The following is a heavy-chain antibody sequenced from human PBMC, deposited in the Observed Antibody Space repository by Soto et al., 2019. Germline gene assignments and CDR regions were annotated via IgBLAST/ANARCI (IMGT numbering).Heavy chain of an antibody. J-gene: IGHJ6*02. CDR1: GYTFTGHY. CDR2: LKPDNGGT. Sequence: QVQLVQSGAEVKPPGASVKVSCKASGYTFTGHYMHWVRQVSGRRLEFLGWLKPDNGGTYSAPKFQGSVTFTRETSKTTAYMEMSGLPSDDTAVYFCARDLCPLGSGSPCPTFGMDLWGQGTTVAVSS. CDR3: ARDLCPLGSGSPCPTFGMDL. D-gene: IGHD3-10*01. V-gene: IGHV1-2*02.